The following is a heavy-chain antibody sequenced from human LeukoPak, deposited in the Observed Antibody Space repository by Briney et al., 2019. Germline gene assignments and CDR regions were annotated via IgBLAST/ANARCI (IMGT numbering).Heavy chain of an antibody. CDR3: ARDLNGYYYDSSDPYFDY. CDR2: IIPIFGTA. Sequence: SVKVSCKASGGTFSSYAISWVRQAPGQGLEWMGGIIPIFGTANYAQKFQGRVTITTDESTSTAYMELSSLRSEDTAVYYCARDLNGYYYDSSDPYFDYWGQGTLVTVSS. D-gene: IGHD3-22*01. J-gene: IGHJ4*02. CDR1: GGTFSSYA. V-gene: IGHV1-69*05.